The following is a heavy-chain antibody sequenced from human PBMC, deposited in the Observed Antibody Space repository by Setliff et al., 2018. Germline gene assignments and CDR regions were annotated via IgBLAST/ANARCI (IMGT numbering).Heavy chain of an antibody. D-gene: IGHD1-26*01. CDR1: GFTFNNYV. V-gene: IGHV3-23*01. J-gene: IGHJ1*01. CDR2: ISRSGDKT. Sequence: PGGSLRLSCATSGFTFNNYVMNWVRQAPGKGLEWVSAISRSGDKTYYADSVKGRFIISRDNSDILYLQMNSLRVEDTAVYYCAKIGRGGTFDQFFQDWGHGTLVTSPQ. CDR3: AKIGRGGTFDQFFQD.